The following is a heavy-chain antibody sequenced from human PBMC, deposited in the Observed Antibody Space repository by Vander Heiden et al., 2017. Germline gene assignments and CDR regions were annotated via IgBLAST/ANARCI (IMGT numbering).Heavy chain of an antibody. CDR3: APGKQLVLN. V-gene: IGHV3-23*01. CDR1: AFTFSSYA. J-gene: IGHJ4*02. CDR2: ISSSGGNT. Sequence: EVQLFESGGRLVLPGGSMRLPCAASAFTFSSYAMNRVRQAPGKGLGWVSGISSSGGNTDYADSVKGRFTSSRDNSKNTLYLQMNSLRAEDTAVYYCAPGKQLVLNWGQGTLVTVSS. D-gene: IGHD6-6*01.